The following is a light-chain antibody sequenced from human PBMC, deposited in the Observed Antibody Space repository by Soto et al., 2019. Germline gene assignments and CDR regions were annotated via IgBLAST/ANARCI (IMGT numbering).Light chain of an antibody. J-gene: IGKJ1*01. CDR2: GAS. CDR3: QQYGSLSWT. Sequence: IVMTQSPATLSVSPGERATLSCRASQSVSSNLAWYQQKPGQAPRPLIYGASSRVPGIPDRFSGSGSGTDFTLTISRLEPEDFAVYHCQQYGSLSWTFGQGTKVDIK. V-gene: IGKV3-20*01. CDR1: QSVSSN.